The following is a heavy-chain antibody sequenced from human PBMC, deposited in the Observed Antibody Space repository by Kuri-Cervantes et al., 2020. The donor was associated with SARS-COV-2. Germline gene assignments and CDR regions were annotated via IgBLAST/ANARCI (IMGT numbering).Heavy chain of an antibody. V-gene: IGHV1-2*02. CDR2: INPNSGGT. CDR3: AREAYSYGFIYYYYMDV. Sequence: ASVKVSCKASGYTFTGYYMHWVRQAPGQGLEWMGWINPNSGGTSYAQKFQGRLTMTRITSTTTAYMELSSLRFEDSAVYYCAREAYSYGFIYYYYMDVWGKGTTVTVSS. D-gene: IGHD5-18*01. J-gene: IGHJ6*03. CDR1: GYTFTGYY.